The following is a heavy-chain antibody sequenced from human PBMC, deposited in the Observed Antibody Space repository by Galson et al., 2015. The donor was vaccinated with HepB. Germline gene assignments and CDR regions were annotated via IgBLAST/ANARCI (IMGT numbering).Heavy chain of an antibody. D-gene: IGHD3-3*01. Sequence: SLRLSCAASGFTFSDYYMSWIRQAPGKGLEWVSYISSSGSTIYYADSVKGRFTISRDNAKNSLYLQMNSLRAEDTAVYYCARDLRGLRFLEWCTFDPWGQGTLVTVSS. CDR1: GFTFSDYY. CDR3: ARDLRGLRFLEWCTFDP. CDR2: ISSSGSTI. V-gene: IGHV3-11*01. J-gene: IGHJ5*02.